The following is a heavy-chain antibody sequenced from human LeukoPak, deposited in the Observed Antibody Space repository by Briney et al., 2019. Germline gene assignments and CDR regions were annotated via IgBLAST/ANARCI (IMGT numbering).Heavy chain of an antibody. D-gene: IGHD2-21*02. CDR3: ARGIGGGWGGDQNYFDY. Sequence: PSETLSLTCTVSGGSISSYYWSWIRQPPGKGLEWIGYIYYSGSTNYNPSLKSRVTISVDTSKNQFSLKLSSVTAADTAVYYCARGIGGGWGGDQNYFDYWGQGTLVTVSS. CDR1: GGSISSYY. CDR2: IYYSGST. V-gene: IGHV4-59*01. J-gene: IGHJ4*02.